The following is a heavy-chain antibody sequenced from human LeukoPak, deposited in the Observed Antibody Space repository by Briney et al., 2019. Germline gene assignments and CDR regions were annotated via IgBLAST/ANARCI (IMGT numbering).Heavy chain of an antibody. D-gene: IGHD3-9*01. CDR2: INAGNGDT. V-gene: IGHV1-3*01. J-gene: IGHJ4*02. Sequence: ASVKVSCKASGYTFINYAMHWVRQAPGQRLEWMGWINAGNGDTKYSQNFQGRVTITRDTSASTGYMELSSLRSEDTAVYYCARVGPNDILTGYSFDYWGQGTLVTVSS. CDR1: GYTFINYA. CDR3: ARVGPNDILTGYSFDY.